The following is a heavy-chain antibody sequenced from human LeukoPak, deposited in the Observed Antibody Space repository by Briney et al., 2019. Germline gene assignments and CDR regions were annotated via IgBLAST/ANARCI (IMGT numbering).Heavy chain of an antibody. CDR3: ASSSGYYPNKFDY. D-gene: IGHD3-22*01. J-gene: IGHJ4*02. Sequence: RSQTLSLTCAVSGGSISSGGFSRSWIRQPPGKGLEWIGYIYHSGSTYFNPSLKSRVTISVDRSKNQFSLKLSSVTAADTAVYYCASSSGYYPNKFDYWGQGTLVIVSS. CDR1: GGSISSGGFS. CDR2: IYHSGST. V-gene: IGHV4-30-2*01.